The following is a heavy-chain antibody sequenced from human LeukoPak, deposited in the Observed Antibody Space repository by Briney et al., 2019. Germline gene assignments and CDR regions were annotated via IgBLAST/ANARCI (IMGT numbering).Heavy chain of an antibody. CDR3: ARVDCSSTSCPDAFHV. V-gene: IGHV3-7*01. CDR1: RFTFSNYW. CDR2: IKQDGSQR. J-gene: IGHJ3*01. D-gene: IGHD2-2*01. Sequence: PGGSLRLSCAASRFTFSNYWMSWVRQAPGKGLEWVAKIKQDGSQRYYVDSVTGRFTISRDNAKNSLYLQMNSLRADDTAVYYCARVDCSSTSCPDAFHVWGQGTMVTVSS.